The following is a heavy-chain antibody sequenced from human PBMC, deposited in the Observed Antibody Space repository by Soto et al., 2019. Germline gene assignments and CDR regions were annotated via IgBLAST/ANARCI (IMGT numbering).Heavy chain of an antibody. J-gene: IGHJ6*02. D-gene: IGHD4-17*01. CDR1: GFSLTNGRMG. CDR2: FISDAER. V-gene: IGHV2-26*01. Sequence: QVTLKESGPVLVKPTETLTLTCSVSGFSLTNGRMGVSWIRQPPGKALEWLAHFISDAERSYSTSMQSRLNMYKDSSGSQVVLTMTNMAPADTATYFCARMDGDYNYYGLDVWGHGIAVTVSS. CDR3: ARMDGDYNYYGLDV.